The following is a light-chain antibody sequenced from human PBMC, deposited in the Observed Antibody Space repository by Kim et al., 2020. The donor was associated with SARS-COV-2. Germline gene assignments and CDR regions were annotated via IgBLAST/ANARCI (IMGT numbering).Light chain of an antibody. CDR3: SSYTSSSTLV. Sequence: GQSIPISCPGTSSDVGGYNYVSWYQQHPGKAPKLIIYDVSNRPSGVSNRFSGSKSGNTASLTISGLQAEDEADYYCSSYTSSSTLVFGGGTQLTVL. V-gene: IGLV2-14*03. CDR2: DVS. CDR1: SSDVGGYNY. J-gene: IGLJ2*01.